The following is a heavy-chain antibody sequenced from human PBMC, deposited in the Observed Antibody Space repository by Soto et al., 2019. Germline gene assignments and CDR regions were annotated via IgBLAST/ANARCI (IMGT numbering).Heavy chain of an antibody. CDR2: IFHSGST. V-gene: IGHV4-4*02. J-gene: IGHJ4*02. CDR3: ARVPQRETADYYFDY. Sequence: QVQLQESGPGLVKPSGTLSLTCAVSGASISSSNWWTWVRQPPEKGLEWIGEIFHSGSTTYNPSLKSRVTISLDKSKNQFPLKLSSVTAADTAVYYCARVPQRETADYYFDYWGQGTLVTVSS. D-gene: IGHD6-25*01. CDR1: GASISSSNW.